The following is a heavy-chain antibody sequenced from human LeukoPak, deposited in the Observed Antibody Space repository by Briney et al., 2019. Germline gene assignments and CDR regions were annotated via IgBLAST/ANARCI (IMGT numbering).Heavy chain of an antibody. CDR2: IRYDGSNE. Sequence: GGSLTLSCPASGFTFTTYGMHWVRQPPGKGLEWLAFIRYDGSNENYAESVKGRFTIFRDNSKNTLYLQLNSLRDEDTAGYYCAKDDTKYSNFWTGLLDYWGQGTLVTVYS. CDR3: AKDDTKYSNFWTGLLDY. D-gene: IGHD3/OR15-3a*01. J-gene: IGHJ4*01. V-gene: IGHV3-30*02. CDR1: GFTFTTYG.